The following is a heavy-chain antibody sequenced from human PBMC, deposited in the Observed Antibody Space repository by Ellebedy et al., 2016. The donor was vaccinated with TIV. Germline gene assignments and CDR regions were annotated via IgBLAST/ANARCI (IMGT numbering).Heavy chain of an antibody. V-gene: IGHV3-23*01. CDR3: ANGELSF. CDR1: GFTFNSYA. D-gene: IGHD3-10*01. CDR2: ISGNGDTT. Sequence: PGGSLRLSCAASGFTFNSYAMSRVRQTPGKGLQWVSAISGNGDTTYYADSMKGRFTISRDNSKNTLYLQLNSLRVGDTAVYYCANGELSFWGQGTLVTVSS. J-gene: IGHJ4*02.